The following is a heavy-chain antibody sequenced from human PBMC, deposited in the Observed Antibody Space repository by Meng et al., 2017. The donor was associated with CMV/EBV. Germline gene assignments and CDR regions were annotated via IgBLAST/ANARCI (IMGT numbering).Heavy chain of an antibody. J-gene: IGHJ4*02. Sequence: SCAASGFTFSSYGMHWVRQAPGKGLEWVAVIWYDGSNKYYVDSVKGRFTISRDNSKNTLYLQMNSLRAEDTAVYYCAKELGGRYFDYWGQGTLVTVSS. D-gene: IGHD3-10*01. CDR1: GFTFSSYG. CDR3: AKELGGRYFDY. V-gene: IGHV3-33*06. CDR2: IWYDGSNK.